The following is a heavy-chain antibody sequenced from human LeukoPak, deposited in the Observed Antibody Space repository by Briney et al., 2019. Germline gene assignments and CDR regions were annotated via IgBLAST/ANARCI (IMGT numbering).Heavy chain of an antibody. J-gene: IGHJ4*02. Sequence: PSETLSLTCTVSGGSISSYYWSWIRQPPGKGLGWVGYIYYSGSTNYNPSLKSRVTMSVDTSKNQFSLKLSSVTAADTAVHYCASRSIVGATDYWGQGTLVTVSS. V-gene: IGHV4-59*08. CDR3: ASRSIVGATDY. D-gene: IGHD1-26*01. CDR1: GGSISSYY. CDR2: IYYSGST.